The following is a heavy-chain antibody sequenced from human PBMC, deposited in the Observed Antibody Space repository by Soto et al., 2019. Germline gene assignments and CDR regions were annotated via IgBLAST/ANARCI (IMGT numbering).Heavy chain of an antibody. CDR3: AKAMNGWFFDD. CDR1: GFTFSSYA. Sequence: QVQLVESGGGVVQPGRSLRLSCAASGFTFSSYAMHWVRQAPGKGLEWVAVISYDGSNKYYADSVKGRFTISRDNSKNTLYLQMNSLRAEDTAVYYCAKAMNGWFFDDWCQGTLVSGSS. D-gene: IGHD6-19*01. V-gene: IGHV3-30*18. J-gene: IGHJ4*02. CDR2: ISYDGSNK.